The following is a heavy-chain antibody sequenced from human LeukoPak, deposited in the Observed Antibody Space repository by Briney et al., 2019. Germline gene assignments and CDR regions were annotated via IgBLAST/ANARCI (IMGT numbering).Heavy chain of an antibody. CDR2: ISSSSSYI. V-gene: IGHV3-21*01. J-gene: IGHJ4*02. CDR3: ARVEVPAANDY. Sequence: PGRSLRLSCAASGFTFDDYAMHWVRQAPGKGLEGVSSISSSSSYIYYADSVKGRFTISRDNAKNSLYLQMNSLRAEDTAVYYCARVEVPAANDYWGQGTLVTVSS. CDR1: GFTFDDYA. D-gene: IGHD2-2*01.